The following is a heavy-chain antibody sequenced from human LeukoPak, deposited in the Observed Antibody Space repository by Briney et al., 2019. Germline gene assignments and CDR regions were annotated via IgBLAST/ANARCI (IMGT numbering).Heavy chain of an antibody. V-gene: IGHV1-46*01. CDR2: IDPSGGST. J-gene: IGHJ4*02. Sequence: ASVKVSCKASGYSFTSYYMHWVRQAPGQGLEWMGIIDPSGGSTNYAQKFQGRITMTRDTPTSTVYMDLSSLTSEDTAIYYCASLGSGSSPIIDFDYWGQGTLVTVSS. D-gene: IGHD3-10*01. CDR3: ASLGSGSSPIIDFDY. CDR1: GYSFTSYY.